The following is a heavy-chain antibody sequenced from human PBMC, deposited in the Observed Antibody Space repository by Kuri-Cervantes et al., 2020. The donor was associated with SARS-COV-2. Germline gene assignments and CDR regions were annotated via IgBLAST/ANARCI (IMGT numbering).Heavy chain of an antibody. V-gene: IGHV1-8*02. D-gene: IGHD3-16*01. Sequence: ASVKVSCKASGGTFSSYAVSWVRQAPGQGLERMGWMNPNSGNTGYAQKFQGRVTMTRNTSISTAYMELSSLRSEDTAVYYCARGNVGGLDYWGQGTLVTVSS. J-gene: IGHJ4*02. CDR3: ARGNVGGLDY. CDR2: MNPNSGNT. CDR1: GGTFSSYA.